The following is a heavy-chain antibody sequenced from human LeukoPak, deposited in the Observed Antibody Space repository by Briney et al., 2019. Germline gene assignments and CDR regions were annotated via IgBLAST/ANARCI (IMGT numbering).Heavy chain of an antibody. Sequence: SETLSLSCAVYDGSFSGYYWSWIRQPPGKGLEWIGEINHSGSTNYNPSLMSRVTISADTPKNQFSLKLSSVTAADTAVYYCARLGYSGSYYERAFDIWGQGTMVTVSS. CDR1: DGSFSGYY. J-gene: IGHJ3*02. CDR2: INHSGST. CDR3: ARLGYSGSYYERAFDI. V-gene: IGHV4-34*01. D-gene: IGHD1-26*01.